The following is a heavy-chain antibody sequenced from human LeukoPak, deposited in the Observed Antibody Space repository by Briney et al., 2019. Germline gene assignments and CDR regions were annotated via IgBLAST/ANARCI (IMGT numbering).Heavy chain of an antibody. CDR2: ISGSGGST. Sequence: GGSLRLSCAASGFTFSSYAMSWVRQAPGKGLEWVSAISGSGGSTYCADSVKGRFTISRDNSKNTLYLQMNSLRAEDTAVYYCAKSMVRENWFEPWGQGTLVTVSS. CDR1: GFTFSSYA. D-gene: IGHD3-10*01. J-gene: IGHJ5*02. CDR3: AKSMVRENWFEP. V-gene: IGHV3-23*01.